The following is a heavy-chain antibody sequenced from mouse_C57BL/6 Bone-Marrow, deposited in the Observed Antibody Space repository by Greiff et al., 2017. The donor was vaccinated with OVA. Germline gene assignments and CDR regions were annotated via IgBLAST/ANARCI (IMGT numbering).Heavy chain of an antibody. V-gene: IGHV1-9*01. CDR1: GYTFTGYW. D-gene: IGHD1-1*01. J-gene: IGHJ2*01. Sequence: QVQLQQSGAELMKPGASVKLSCKATGYTFTGYWIEWVKQRPGHGLEWIGEILPGSGSTNYNDKFKGKATFTADTSSNTAYMQLSSLTTEDSAIYYCARSLLLRDYWGQGTTLTVSS. CDR2: ILPGSGST. CDR3: ARSLLLRDY.